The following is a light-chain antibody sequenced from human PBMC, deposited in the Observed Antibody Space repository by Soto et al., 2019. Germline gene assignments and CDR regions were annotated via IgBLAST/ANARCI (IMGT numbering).Light chain of an antibody. CDR2: GNS. V-gene: IGLV1-40*01. CDR1: SSNIGAGYD. J-gene: IGLJ3*02. CDR3: ATWDISLTAVL. Sequence: QSVLTQPPSVSGAPGQRVTISCTGSSSNIGAGYDVHWYQQLPGTAPKLLIYGNSNRPSGVPDRFSGSKSGTSASLAITGLQAEDEADYYCATWDISLTAVLFGGGTKLTVL.